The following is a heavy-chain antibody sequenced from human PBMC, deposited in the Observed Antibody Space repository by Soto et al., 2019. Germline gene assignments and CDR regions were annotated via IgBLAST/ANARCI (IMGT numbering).Heavy chain of an antibody. J-gene: IGHJ5*02. CDR3: ARDGLVATVNWFDP. CDR1: GGTFSSYA. CDR2: IIPIFGTA. D-gene: IGHD5-12*01. Sequence: QVQLVQSGAEVKKPGSSVKVSCKASGGTFSSYAISWVRQAPGQGLEWMGGIIPIFGTANYAQKFQGRVTITADESTGTAYMELSRLRSEDTAVYYCARDGLVATVNWFDPWGQGTLVTVSS. V-gene: IGHV1-69*01.